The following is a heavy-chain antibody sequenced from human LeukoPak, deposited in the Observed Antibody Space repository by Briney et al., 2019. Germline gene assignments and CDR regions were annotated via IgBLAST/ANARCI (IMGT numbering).Heavy chain of an antibody. J-gene: IGHJ6*02. V-gene: IGHV4-59*01. Sequence: SSETLSLTCTVSGGSISSYYWSWIRQPPGKGLEWIGYIYYSGSTNYNPSLKSRVTISVDTSKNQFSLKLSSVTAADTAVYYCARAYGCCSSTSCLYYYYGMDVWGQGTTVTVSS. CDR3: ARAYGCCSSTSCLYYYYGMDV. CDR2: IYYSGST. CDR1: GGSISSYY. D-gene: IGHD2-2*03.